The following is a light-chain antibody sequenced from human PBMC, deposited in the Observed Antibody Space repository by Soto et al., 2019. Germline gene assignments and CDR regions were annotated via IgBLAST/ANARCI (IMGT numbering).Light chain of an antibody. J-gene: IGKJ1*01. Sequence: IEMTQSPSSLSASVGDRVTITCRASQSSSSYLNWYQQKPGKAPKLLIYAASSLQSGVPSRFSGSGSGTDFPLTISSLQPEDFATYYCQQSYTTPWTFGQGTKVDIK. CDR2: AAS. CDR1: QSSSSY. CDR3: QQSYTTPWT. V-gene: IGKV1-39*01.